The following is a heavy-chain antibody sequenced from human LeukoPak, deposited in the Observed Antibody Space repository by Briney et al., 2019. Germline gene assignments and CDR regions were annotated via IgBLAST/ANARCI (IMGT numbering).Heavy chain of an antibody. J-gene: IGHJ4*02. CDR2: INPSGGNT. V-gene: IGHV1-46*01. D-gene: IGHD6-19*01. Sequence: ASVKVSCKASGYTFTSYYMHWVRQAPGQGLEWMGIINPSGGNTSYAQKFQGRVTMTRDTSTSTVYMELSSLRSEDTAVYYCARDATPYSSGWGGGYFDYWGQGTLVTVSS. CDR3: ARDATPYSSGWGGGYFDY. CDR1: GYTFTSYY.